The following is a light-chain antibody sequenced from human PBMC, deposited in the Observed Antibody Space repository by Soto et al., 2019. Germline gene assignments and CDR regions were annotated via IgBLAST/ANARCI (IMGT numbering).Light chain of an antibody. CDR1: SSDVGNYKY. V-gene: IGLV2-14*01. Sequence: LAQPASVSGSPGQSITISCTGTSSDVGNYKYVSWYQQHPGKAPKPMIYEVSNRPSGVSNRFSGSKSGNTASLTISGLQAEDETDYYCFSYTSSGTYVFGTGTKVTVL. J-gene: IGLJ1*01. CDR3: FSYTSSGTYV. CDR2: EVS.